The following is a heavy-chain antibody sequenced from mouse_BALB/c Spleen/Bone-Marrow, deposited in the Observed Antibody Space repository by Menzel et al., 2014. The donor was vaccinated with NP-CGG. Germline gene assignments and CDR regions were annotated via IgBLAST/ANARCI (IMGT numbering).Heavy chain of an antibody. CDR2: INPSTGYT. CDR1: GYTFXSYW. J-gene: IGHJ4*01. D-gene: IGHD2-10*02. Sequence: QVQLKESGAELAKPGASVKMSCKASGYTFXSYWMHWVKQRPGQGLEWIGYINPSTGYTEYNQKFKDKATLTADKSSSTAYMQLSSLTSEDSAVYYCARMGVWGWGQGTSVTVSS. V-gene: IGHV1-7*01. CDR3: ARMGVWG.